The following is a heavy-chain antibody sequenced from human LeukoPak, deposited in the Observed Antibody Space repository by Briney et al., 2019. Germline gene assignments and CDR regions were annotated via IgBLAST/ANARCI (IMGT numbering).Heavy chain of an antibody. CDR1: GGTFSSYA. V-gene: IGHV1-69*01. D-gene: IGHD2-2*02. J-gene: IGHJ4*02. CDR2: IIPIFGTA. CDR3: ARAPGGRYRSSTSCYTAVDY. Sequence: SVKVSCKASGGTFSSYAISWVRQAPGQGLEWMGGIIPIFGTANYAQKFQGRVTITADESTSTAYMELSSLRSEDTAVYYCARAPGGRYRSSTSCYTAVDYWGQGTLVTVSS.